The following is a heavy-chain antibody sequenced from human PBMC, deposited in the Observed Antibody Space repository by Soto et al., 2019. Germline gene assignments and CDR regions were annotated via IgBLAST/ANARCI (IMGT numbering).Heavy chain of an antibody. V-gene: IGHV3-74*01. J-gene: IGHJ5*02. Sequence: EVQLVESGGGLVQPGGSLRLSCAASGFTFSSFWMHWVRQAPGKGLVWVSRMNTDGSTTIYADSVRGRFTISRDNAESTLYLQMNSLRAEDTAVYYCWSSGWANWFDPWGQGTLVTVSS. CDR2: MNTDGSTT. CDR3: WSSGWANWFDP. D-gene: IGHD6-19*01. CDR1: GFTFSSFW.